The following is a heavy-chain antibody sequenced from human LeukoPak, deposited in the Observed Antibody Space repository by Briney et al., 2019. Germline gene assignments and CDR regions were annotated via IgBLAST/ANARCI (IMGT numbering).Heavy chain of an antibody. V-gene: IGHV4-34*01. J-gene: IGHJ5*02. Sequence: GSLRLSCAASGFTFSSYDMNWVRQPPGKGLEWIGEINHSGSTNYNPSLKSRVTISVDTSKNQFSLKLSSVTAADTAVYYCARLGIVVVFDPWGQGTLVTVSS. CDR3: ARLGIVVVFDP. CDR1: GFTFSSYD. CDR2: INHSGST. D-gene: IGHD3-22*01.